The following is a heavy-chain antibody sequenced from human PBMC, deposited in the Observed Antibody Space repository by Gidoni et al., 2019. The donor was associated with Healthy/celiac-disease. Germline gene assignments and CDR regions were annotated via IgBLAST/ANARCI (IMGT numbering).Heavy chain of an antibody. J-gene: IGHJ6*02. CDR1: GFTFSNAW. V-gene: IGHV3-15*01. D-gene: IGHD1-1*01. CDR2: IKSKTDGGTT. CDR3: TPSFLERYYYYGMDV. Sequence: EVQLVESGGGLVKPGGSLRLSCAASGFTFSNAWMSWVRQAPGKGLEWVGRIKSKTDGGTTDYAAPVKGRFTISRDDSKNTLYLQMNSLKTEDTAVYYCTPSFLERYYYYGMDVWGQGTTVTVSS.